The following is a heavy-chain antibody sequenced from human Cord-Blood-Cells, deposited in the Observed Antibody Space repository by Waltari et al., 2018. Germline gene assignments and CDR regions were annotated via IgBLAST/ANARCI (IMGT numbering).Heavy chain of an antibody. CDR1: GFTFSDYY. Sequence: QVQLVESGGGLVKPGGSLRLSCAASGFTFSDYYIRWIRKAPGNGLEWVSYISRCGSNICYAGSVKGRFNITRDNAKNALYRQMNRLRAEDTAVYYCARASAAGFVDYWGQGTLVTVSS. V-gene: IGHV3-11*01. CDR3: ARASAAGFVDY. J-gene: IGHJ4*02. CDR2: ISRCGSNI. D-gene: IGHD6-13*01.